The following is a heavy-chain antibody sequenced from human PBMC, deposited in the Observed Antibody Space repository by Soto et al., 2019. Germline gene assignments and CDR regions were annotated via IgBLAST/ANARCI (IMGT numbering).Heavy chain of an antibody. J-gene: IGHJ4*02. CDR1: GYSFTNSW. V-gene: IGHV5-51*01. Sequence: PGESLKISCQGSGYSFTNSWIGWVRQVPGRGLEWVGIIYPGYSDIRYRPSFQGRVTISADKSVNTAYLQWSSLRASDTAIYYCAQPPGSGTLFANWGQGTPVTVSS. CDR3: AQPPGSGTLFAN. D-gene: IGHD2-15*01. CDR2: IYPGYSDI.